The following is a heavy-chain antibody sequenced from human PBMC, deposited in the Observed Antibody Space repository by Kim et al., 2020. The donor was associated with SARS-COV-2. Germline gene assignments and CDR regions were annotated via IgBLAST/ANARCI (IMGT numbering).Heavy chain of an antibody. CDR3: AREGGASDY. D-gene: IGHD1-26*01. CDR2: GST. V-gene: IGHV4-59*01. J-gene: IGHJ4*02. Sequence: GSTNYSPSLKRRVTISVDTSKNQFSLKLSSVTAADTAVYYCAREGGASDYWGQGTLVTVSS.